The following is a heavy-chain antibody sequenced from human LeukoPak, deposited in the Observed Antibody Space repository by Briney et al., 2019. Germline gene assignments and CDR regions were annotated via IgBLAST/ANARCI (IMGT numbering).Heavy chain of an antibody. D-gene: IGHD3-3*01. CDR3: ARDARGGTYYYYYYYMDV. J-gene: IGHJ6*03. Sequence: ASVKVSCKASGYTFTGYYMHWVRQAPGQGLEWMGWINPNSGGTNYAQKFQGRVTMTRDTSISTAYMELSRLRSEDTAVYYCARDARGGTYYYYYYYMDVWGKGTTVTVSS. CDR1: GYTFTGYY. CDR2: INPNSGGT. V-gene: IGHV1-2*02.